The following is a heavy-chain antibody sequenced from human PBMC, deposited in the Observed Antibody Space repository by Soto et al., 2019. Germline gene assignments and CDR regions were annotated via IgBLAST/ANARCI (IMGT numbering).Heavy chain of an antibody. J-gene: IGHJ6*02. Sequence: EVQLLESGGGLVQPGGSLRLSCAASGFTFSSYAMSWVRQGPGKGLEWVSAISATGSRTYYADSVKGRFTISRDNSKNTLFLQMNSLRADDTAVFYCAKVSFTFYESQCMDVWGQGTTVTVSS. V-gene: IGHV3-23*01. CDR2: ISATGSRT. CDR1: GFTFSSYA. D-gene: IGHD3-3*01. CDR3: AKVSFTFYESQCMDV.